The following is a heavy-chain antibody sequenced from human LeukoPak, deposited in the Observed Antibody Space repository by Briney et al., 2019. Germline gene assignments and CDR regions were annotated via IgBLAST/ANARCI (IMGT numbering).Heavy chain of an antibody. CDR2: MYSGGST. Sequence: GGSLRLSCAASGFTVSSNYMSWVRQAPGKGLELVSVMYSGGSTYYADSVKGRFTISRDNSKNTLFLQMNNLRAEDTAVYYCARDPGGYCSSGSCLGAGYWGQGTLVTVSS. CDR3: ARDPGGYCSSGSCLGAGY. V-gene: IGHV3-66*02. J-gene: IGHJ4*02. D-gene: IGHD2-15*01. CDR1: GFTVSSNY.